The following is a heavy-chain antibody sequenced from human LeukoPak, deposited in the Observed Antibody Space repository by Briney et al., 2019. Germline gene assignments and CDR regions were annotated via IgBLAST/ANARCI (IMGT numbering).Heavy chain of an antibody. D-gene: IGHD3-10*01. Sequence: SLKVSCKASGGTFGSYAIRWVRQAPRQGVECMGGILPRFGAPKYSQKFQDRVTITADVSTTTVYMDLTSLSSEDTALYYCARPLNTMVRGITAATDFFSYAMDVWGQGTAVTVSS. V-gene: IGHV1-69*13. J-gene: IGHJ6*02. CDR1: GGTFGSYA. CDR3: ARPLNTMVRGITAATDFFSYAMDV. CDR2: ILPRFGAP.